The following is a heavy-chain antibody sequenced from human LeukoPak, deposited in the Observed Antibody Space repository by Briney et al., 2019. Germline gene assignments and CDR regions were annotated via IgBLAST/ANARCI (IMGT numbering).Heavy chain of an antibody. CDR3: ARDFSRNDFWSGSNWFDP. Sequence: GSSVKVSCKASGDTFSSYAISWVRQVPGQGLEWMGGIIPIFGTANYAQKFQGRVTITADESTSTAYMELSSLRSEDTAVYYCARDFSRNDFWSGSNWFDPWGQGTLVTVSS. CDR2: IIPIFGTA. J-gene: IGHJ5*02. V-gene: IGHV1-69*01. D-gene: IGHD3-3*01. CDR1: GDTFSSYA.